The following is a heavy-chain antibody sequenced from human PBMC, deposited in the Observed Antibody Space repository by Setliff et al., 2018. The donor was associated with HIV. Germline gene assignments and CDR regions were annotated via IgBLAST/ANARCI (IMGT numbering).Heavy chain of an antibody. CDR2: INPNSGGT. V-gene: IGHV1-2*06. D-gene: IGHD4-17*01. CDR1: GYIFTGYY. CDR3: ARAPNKYGDYVDWYFDL. J-gene: IGHJ2*01. Sequence: ASVKVSCKASGYIFTGYYMHWVRQAPGQGLEWMGRINPNSGGTNYAQKFQGRVTMTRDTSISTAYMELSRLRSDDTAVYYCARAPNKYGDYVDWYFDLWGRGTLVTVSS.